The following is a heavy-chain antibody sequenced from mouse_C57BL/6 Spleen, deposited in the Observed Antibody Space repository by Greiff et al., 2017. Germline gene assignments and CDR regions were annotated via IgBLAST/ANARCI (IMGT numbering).Heavy chain of an antibody. V-gene: IGHV1-76*01. Sequence: QVQLKQSGAELVRPGASVKLSCKASGYTFTDYYIHWVKQRPGQGLEWIARIYPGSGNTYYNEKFKGKATLTAEKSSSTAYMQLSSLTSEDSAVYFCARDYYGSSPFDYWGQGTTLTVSS. CDR2: IYPGSGNT. J-gene: IGHJ2*01. CDR1: GYTFTDYY. CDR3: ARDYYGSSPFDY. D-gene: IGHD1-1*01.